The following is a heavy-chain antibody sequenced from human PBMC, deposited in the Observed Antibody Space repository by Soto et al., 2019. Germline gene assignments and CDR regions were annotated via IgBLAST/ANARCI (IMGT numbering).Heavy chain of an antibody. V-gene: IGHV3-48*01. J-gene: IGHJ5*02. CDR3: ARDGCSGSNCLNWFDP. CDR1: GFTFSSYS. CDR2: ISSSSTTK. D-gene: IGHD2-15*01. Sequence: EVQLVESGGGLVQPGGSLRLSCAASGFTFSSYSMNWVRQAPGKGLESVSYISSSSTTKYYADSVKGRFTISRDNAKNSLYLQMNSLRAEDTAVYYCARDGCSGSNCLNWFDPWGQGILVTVSS.